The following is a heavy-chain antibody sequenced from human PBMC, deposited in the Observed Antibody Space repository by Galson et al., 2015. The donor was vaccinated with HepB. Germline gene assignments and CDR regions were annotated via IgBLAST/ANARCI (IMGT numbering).Heavy chain of an antibody. D-gene: IGHD2-15*01. CDR1: GFTFSIYN. CDR2: ISTSSSTM. CDR3: ARDGGATMGGPYYSYGLDV. J-gene: IGHJ6*02. Sequence: SLRLSCAASGFTFSIYNMNWVRQAPGKGLEWVADISTSSSTMLYADSVKGRFTISRDNAKNSLYLQMNSLRVEDTAVYYCARDGGATMGGPYYSYGLDVWGQGTTVTVSS. V-gene: IGHV3-48*01.